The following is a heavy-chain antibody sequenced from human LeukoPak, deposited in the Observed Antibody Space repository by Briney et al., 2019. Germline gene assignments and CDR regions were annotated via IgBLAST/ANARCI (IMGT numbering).Heavy chain of an antibody. V-gene: IGHV3-21*01. D-gene: IGHD1/OR15-1a*01. Sequence: GGSLRLSCAASGFTFSSYSMNWVRQAPGKGLEWVSSISSSSSYIYYADSVKGRFTISRDNAKNSLYLQMNSLRAEDTAVYYCARESLKSNKALDYWGQGTLVTVSS. CDR2: ISSSSSYI. CDR1: GFTFSSYS. CDR3: ARESLKSNKALDY. J-gene: IGHJ4*02.